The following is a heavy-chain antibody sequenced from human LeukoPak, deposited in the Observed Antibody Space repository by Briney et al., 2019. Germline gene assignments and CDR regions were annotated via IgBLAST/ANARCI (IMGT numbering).Heavy chain of an antibody. J-gene: IGHJ4*02. CDR1: GFTFSSYW. Sequence: HPGGSLRLSCAASGFTFSSYWTSWVRQAPGKGREGVANIKQDGSEKYYVDSVKGRFTISRDNSKNTLYLQMNSLRAEDTAVYYCATQDRTIFGVVNSFDYWGQGTLVTVSS. CDR2: IKQDGSEK. CDR3: ATQDRTIFGVVNSFDY. V-gene: IGHV3-7*01. D-gene: IGHD3-3*01.